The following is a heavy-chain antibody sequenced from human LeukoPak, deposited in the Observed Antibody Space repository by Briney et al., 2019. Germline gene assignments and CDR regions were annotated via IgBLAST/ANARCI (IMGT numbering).Heavy chain of an antibody. CDR3: ARGTIYYYDSSGYYYFDY. Sequence: GASVKVSCKASGYTFTGYYMHWVRQAPGQGLEWMGRINPNSGGTNYAQKFQGRVTMTRDTSISTAYMELSRLRSDDTAVYYCARGTIYYYDSSGYYYFDYWGQGTLVTVSS. D-gene: IGHD3-22*01. V-gene: IGHV1-2*06. J-gene: IGHJ4*02. CDR1: GYTFTGYY. CDR2: INPNSGGT.